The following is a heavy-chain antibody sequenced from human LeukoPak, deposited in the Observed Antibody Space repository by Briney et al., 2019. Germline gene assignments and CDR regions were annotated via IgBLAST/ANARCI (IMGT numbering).Heavy chain of an antibody. CDR1: GYTFPDYY. D-gene: IGHD3-9*01. CDR2: INPKIGGT. V-gene: IGHV1-2*02. J-gene: IGHJ4*02. CDR3: ARDSSRRPQKYDIATSFSTEN. Sequence: ASVKVSCKTSGYTFPDYYIHWLRQAPGQGLESMGWINPKIGGTNYAPRFQGRVSMTSDTSITTAYMQLRRVTSDDTAVYYCARDSSRRPQKYDIATSFSTENWGQGTLVAVSS.